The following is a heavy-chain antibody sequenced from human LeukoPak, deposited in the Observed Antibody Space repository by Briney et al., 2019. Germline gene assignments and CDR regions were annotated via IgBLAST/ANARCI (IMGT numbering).Heavy chain of an antibody. CDR2: FDPEDGET. D-gene: IGHD5-18*01. J-gene: IGHJ4*02. V-gene: IGHV1-24*01. CDR3: ATSNGYSYGTSN. Sequence: AASVKVSCKVSGYTLTGLSMHWVRQAPGKGLEWMGGFDPEDGETIYAQKFQGRVTMTEDTSTDTAYMELSSLRSEDTAVYYCATSNGYSYGTSNWGQGTLVTVSS. CDR1: GYTLTGLS.